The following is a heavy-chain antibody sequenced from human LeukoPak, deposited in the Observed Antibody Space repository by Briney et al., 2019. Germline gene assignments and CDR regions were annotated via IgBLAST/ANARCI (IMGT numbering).Heavy chain of an antibody. Sequence: SETLSLTCAVYGGSFSGYYWSWIRQPPGKGLEWIGYIYYSGSTNYNPSLKSRVTISVDTSKNQFSLKLSSVTAADTAVYYCARSVGYSYGLFDYWGQGTLVTVSS. CDR3: ARSVGYSYGLFDY. CDR2: IYYSGST. V-gene: IGHV4-59*01. D-gene: IGHD5-18*01. J-gene: IGHJ4*02. CDR1: GGSFSGYY.